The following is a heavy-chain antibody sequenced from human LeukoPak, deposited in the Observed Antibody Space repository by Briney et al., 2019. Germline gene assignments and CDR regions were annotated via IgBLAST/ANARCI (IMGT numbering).Heavy chain of an antibody. CDR3: AGEYSSSSFDY. CDR1: GGSISSSSYY. J-gene: IGHJ4*02. Sequence: KASETLSLTCTVSGGSISSSSYYWGWIRQPPGKGLEWIGSIYYSGSTYYNPSLKSRVTISVDTSKNQFSLTLSSVTAADTAVYYCAGEYSSSSFDYWGQGTLVPVSS. V-gene: IGHV4-39*01. CDR2: IYYSGST. D-gene: IGHD6-6*01.